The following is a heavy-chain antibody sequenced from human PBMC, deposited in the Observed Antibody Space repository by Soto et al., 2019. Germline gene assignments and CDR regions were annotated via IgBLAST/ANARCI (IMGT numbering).Heavy chain of an antibody. V-gene: IGHV5-51*01. CDR3: ARVFHWGDTSGVDF. Sequence: GESLKISCKGSGYTFSTYWIGWVRQMPGKGLEWMAIIYPGDSTTRYSPSFQGQVTVSADRSLSTAYLQWSSLKASDTAMYYCARVFHWGDTSGVDFWGQGTLVTVSS. CDR1: GYTFSTYW. J-gene: IGHJ4*02. D-gene: IGHD1-26*01. CDR2: IYPGDSTT.